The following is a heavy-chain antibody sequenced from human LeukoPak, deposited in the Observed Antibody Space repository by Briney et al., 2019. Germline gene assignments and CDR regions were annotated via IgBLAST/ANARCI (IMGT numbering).Heavy chain of an antibody. CDR2: ISGSGGST. Sequence: PGGSLRLSCAASGFTVSSNYMSWVRQAPGKGLEWVSAISGSGGSTYYADSVKGRFTISRDNSKNTLYLQMNSLRAEDTAVYYCAKYGDESSGYYSDWGQGTLVTVSS. CDR1: GFTVSSNY. D-gene: IGHD3-22*01. J-gene: IGHJ4*02. CDR3: AKYGDESSGYYSD. V-gene: IGHV3-23*01.